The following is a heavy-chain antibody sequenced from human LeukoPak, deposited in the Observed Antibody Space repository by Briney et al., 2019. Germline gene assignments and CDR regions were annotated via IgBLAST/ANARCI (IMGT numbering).Heavy chain of an antibody. D-gene: IGHD2-21*01. CDR1: GFTFSNAW. J-gene: IGHJ4*02. V-gene: IGHV3-23*01. CDR2: ISGSGGST. Sequence: PGGSLRLSCAASGFTFSNAWMSWVRQAPGKGLEWVSAISGSGGSTYYADSVKGRFTISRDNSKNTLYLRMNSLRAEDTAVYYCAKGGSYCGGDCYSDYWGQGTLVTVSS. CDR3: AKGGSYCGGDCYSDY.